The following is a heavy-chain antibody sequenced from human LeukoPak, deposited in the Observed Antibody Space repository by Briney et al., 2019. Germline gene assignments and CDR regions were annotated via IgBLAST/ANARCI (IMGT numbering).Heavy chain of an antibody. Sequence: GGSLRLSCAASGFTFSRYSMNCVRQAPGKGLEWGSSISSSSSYIYYAESVTGRFTISRDNAKNSLYLQMNTLRAEDTAVYYCARELNYDFWSGYWSEGFDPWGQGTLVTVSS. CDR1: GFTFSRYS. CDR2: ISSSSSYI. D-gene: IGHD3-3*01. CDR3: ARELNYDFWSGYWSEGFDP. V-gene: IGHV3-21*01. J-gene: IGHJ5*02.